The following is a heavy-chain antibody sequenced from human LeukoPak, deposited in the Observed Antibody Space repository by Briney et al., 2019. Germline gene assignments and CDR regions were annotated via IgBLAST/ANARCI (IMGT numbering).Heavy chain of an antibody. CDR2: ISAYNGNT. D-gene: IGHD3-9*01. Sequence: ASVKVSCKASGYTFTSYGISWVRQAPGQGLEWMGWISAYNGNTNYAQKLQGRVTMTTDTSTSTAYMELRSLRSDDTAVYYCARDYYDILTGYYKGAFDIWGQGTMVTVSS. V-gene: IGHV1-18*01. CDR3: ARDYYDILTGYYKGAFDI. CDR1: GYTFTSYG. J-gene: IGHJ3*02.